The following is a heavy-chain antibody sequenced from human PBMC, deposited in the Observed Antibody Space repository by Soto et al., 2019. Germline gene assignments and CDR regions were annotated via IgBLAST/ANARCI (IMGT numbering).Heavy chain of an antibody. CDR1: GFTFGNYW. CDR2: INSDGSST. D-gene: IGHD3-16*01. CDR3: TKVISTVGGDFDS. J-gene: IGHJ4*02. V-gene: IGHV3-74*01. Sequence: EVQLVESGGGLVQPGGSLRLSCAASGFTFGNYWMHWVRQAPGKGLVWVARINSDGSSTSYADSVKGRFTISRDNAQNTLYLQMNSLRAEDTAMYYCTKVISTVGGDFDSWGQGTLVTVSS.